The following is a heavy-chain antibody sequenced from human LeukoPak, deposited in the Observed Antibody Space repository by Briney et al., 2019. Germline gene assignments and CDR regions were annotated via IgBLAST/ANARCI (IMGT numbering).Heavy chain of an antibody. V-gene: IGHV4-59*01. CDR2: IYYSGST. Sequence: PSETLSLTCTVSGGSISSYYWSWIRQPPGKGLEWIGYIYYSGSTNYNPSLKSRVTISVDTSKNQFSLKLSSVTAADTAVYYCARGMTTVTKWGQGTLVTVSS. J-gene: IGHJ4*02. CDR1: GGSISSYY. CDR3: ARGMTTVTK. D-gene: IGHD4-17*01.